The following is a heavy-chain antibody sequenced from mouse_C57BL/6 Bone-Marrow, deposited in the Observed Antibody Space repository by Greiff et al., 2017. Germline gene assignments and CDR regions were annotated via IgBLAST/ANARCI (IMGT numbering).Heavy chain of an antibody. CDR1: GFNIKDDY. CDR3: TVPTIVTTGSY. D-gene: IGHD2-5*01. J-gene: IGHJ2*01. CDR2: IDPENGDT. Sequence: VHVKQSGAELVRPGASVKLSCTASGFNIKDDYMHWVKQRPEQGLEWIGWIDPENGDTEYASKFQGKATITADTSSNTAYLQLSSLTSEDTAVYYCTVPTIVTTGSYWGQGTTLTVSS. V-gene: IGHV14-4*01.